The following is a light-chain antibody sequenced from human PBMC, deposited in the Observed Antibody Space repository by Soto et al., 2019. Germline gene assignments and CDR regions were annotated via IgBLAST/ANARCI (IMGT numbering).Light chain of an antibody. J-gene: IGKJ4*01. CDR3: QQRSNWLLT. CDR1: QSVSSY. CDR2: DAS. V-gene: IGKV3-11*01. Sequence: ELVLTQSPATLSLSPGERATLACRASQSVSSYLAWYQQKPGQAPRLLIYDASNRATGIPARFSGSGSGTDFTLPISSLEPEDFAVYYCQQRSNWLLTFGGGTKVEIK.